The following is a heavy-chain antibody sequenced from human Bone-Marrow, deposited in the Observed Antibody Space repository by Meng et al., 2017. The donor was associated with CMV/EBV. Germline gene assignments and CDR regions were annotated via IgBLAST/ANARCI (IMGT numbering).Heavy chain of an antibody. Sequence: PVRIGVGLYKRGRSLGLPSETFVFHFSGYALYGVRQASGKGLEWVAVKSYDGSNKYYADSVKGRFTISRDNSKNTLYLQMNSLRAEDTAVYYCARAGQQLVRVWFDPWGQGTLVTVSS. CDR3: ARAGQQLVRVWFDP. CDR2: KSYDGSNK. CDR1: VFHFSGYA. D-gene: IGHD6-13*01. V-gene: IGHV3-30-3*01. J-gene: IGHJ5*02.